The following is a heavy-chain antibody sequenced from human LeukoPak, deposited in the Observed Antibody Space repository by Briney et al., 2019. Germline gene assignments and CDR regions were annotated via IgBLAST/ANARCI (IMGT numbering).Heavy chain of an antibody. CDR2: INPNSGGT. CDR1: GYTFTGYY. Sequence: ASVKVSCKASGYTFTGYYMHWVRQAPGQGLEWMGWINPNSGGTNYAQKFQGRVTMTRDTSISTAYMELSRLRSEDTAVYYCARERYSSSSGFDPWGQGTLVTVSS. D-gene: IGHD6-6*01. V-gene: IGHV1-2*02. J-gene: IGHJ5*02. CDR3: ARERYSSSSGFDP.